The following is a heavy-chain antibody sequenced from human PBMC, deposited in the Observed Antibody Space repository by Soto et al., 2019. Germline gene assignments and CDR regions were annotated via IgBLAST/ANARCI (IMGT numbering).Heavy chain of an antibody. Sequence: EVQLLESGGGLVQPGGSLRLSCIASGFSFSNYAMIWVRQAPGKGPEWVSSIEISGRATYYADAVKGRFTISRDDSKNPVYLQMNSLRGEDTAVYFCAKGDGGNFDHWGQGSLVTVSS. CDR2: IEISGRAT. CDR1: GFSFSNYA. V-gene: IGHV3-23*05. J-gene: IGHJ4*02. D-gene: IGHD3-16*01. CDR3: AKGDGGNFDH.